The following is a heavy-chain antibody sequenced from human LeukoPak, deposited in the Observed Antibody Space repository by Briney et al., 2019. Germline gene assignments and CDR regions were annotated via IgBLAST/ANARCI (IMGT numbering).Heavy chain of an antibody. CDR1: GFSFSTYW. D-gene: IGHD3-16*02. CDR2: IKPDGGQK. CDR3: ASSKVWESYRYFDY. J-gene: IGHJ4*02. Sequence: GGSLRLYCAASGFSFSTYWMSWVRQVPGKGLEWVANIKPDGGQKDYVDSVKDRFTISRDNAKNSVFLQTNNLRVEDTAVYYCASSKVWESYRYFDYWGQGSLVTVS. V-gene: IGHV3-7*01.